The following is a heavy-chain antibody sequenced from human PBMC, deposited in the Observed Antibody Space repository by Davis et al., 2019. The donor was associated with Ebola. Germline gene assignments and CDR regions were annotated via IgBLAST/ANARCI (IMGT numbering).Heavy chain of an antibody. CDR2: IIPIFGTA. J-gene: IGHJ6*02. V-gene: IGHV1-69*13. Sequence: SVKVSCKASGYTFTTYGISWVRQAPGQGLEWMGGIIPIFGTANYAQKFQGRVTITADESTSTAYMELSSLRSEDTAVYYCARGRTIFGVVIIDPRYYYYGMDVWGQGTTVTVSS. CDR3: ARGRTIFGVVIIDPRYYYYGMDV. CDR1: GYTFTTYG. D-gene: IGHD3-3*01.